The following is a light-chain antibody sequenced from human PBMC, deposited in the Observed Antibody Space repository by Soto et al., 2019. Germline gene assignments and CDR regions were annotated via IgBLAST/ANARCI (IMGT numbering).Light chain of an antibody. J-gene: IGLJ1*01. V-gene: IGLV1-40*01. CDR3: SSHSSSSAYYV. CDR1: SSNIGAGYD. Sequence: QSVLTQPPSVSGAPGQRVTISCTGSSSNIGAGYDVHWYQQLPGAAPTLLIFGIFNRPSGVSERFSGSRSGASASLAIAGLQAEDEADYHCSSHSSSSAYYVFGTGTKVTVL. CDR2: GIF.